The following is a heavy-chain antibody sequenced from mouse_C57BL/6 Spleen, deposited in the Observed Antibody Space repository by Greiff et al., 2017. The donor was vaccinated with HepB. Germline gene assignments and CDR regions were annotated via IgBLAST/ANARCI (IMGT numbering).Heavy chain of an antibody. Sequence: EVNLVESGGGLVKPGGSLKLSCAASGFTFSSYAMSWVRQTPEKRLEWVATISDGGSYTYYPDNVKGRFTISRDNAKNNLYLQMSHLKSEDTAMYYCARKARWFAYWGQGTLVTVSA. CDR2: ISDGGSYT. J-gene: IGHJ3*01. D-gene: IGHD3-1*01. CDR3: ARKARWFAY. V-gene: IGHV5-4*03. CDR1: GFTFSSYA.